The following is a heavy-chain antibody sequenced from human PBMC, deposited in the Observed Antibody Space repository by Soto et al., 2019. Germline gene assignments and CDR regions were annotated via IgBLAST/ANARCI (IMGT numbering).Heavy chain of an antibody. D-gene: IGHD6-19*01. V-gene: IGHV4-34*01. Sequence: SETLSLTCAVYGGSFSGYYWSWIRQPPGKGLEWIGEINHSGSTNYNPSLKSRVTISVDTSKNQFSLKLSSVTAADTAVYYCARMSSGWDKNNWFDPWGQGTLVTVSS. CDR3: ARMSSGWDKNNWFDP. CDR1: GGSFSGYY. J-gene: IGHJ5*02. CDR2: INHSGST.